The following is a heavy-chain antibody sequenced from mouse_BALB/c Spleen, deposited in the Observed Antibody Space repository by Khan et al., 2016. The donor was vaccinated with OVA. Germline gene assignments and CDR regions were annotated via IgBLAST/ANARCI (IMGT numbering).Heavy chain of an antibody. CDR3: ARDGSRYNYAMDY. J-gene: IGHJ4*01. CDR1: GYSITSDYA. V-gene: IGHV3-2*02. D-gene: IGHD2-3*01. Sequence: VQLQQSGPGLVNPSQSLSLTCTVTGYSITSDYAWNWIRQFPGNKLEWMGYINYSGSTNYNPALQSRISITRDTSKNQFFLQLNSVTTEDTATYYCARDGSRYNYAMDYWGQGTSVTVSS. CDR2: INYSGST.